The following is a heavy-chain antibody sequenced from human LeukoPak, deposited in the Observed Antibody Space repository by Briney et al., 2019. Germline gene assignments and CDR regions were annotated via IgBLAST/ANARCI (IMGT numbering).Heavy chain of an antibody. D-gene: IGHD6-19*01. CDR2: IIPNSGCT. CDR1: GYTFTGYY. CDR3: ARVSKIAVAAAY. J-gene: IGHJ4*02. Sequence: APVKVSCKASGYTFTGYYVTWVPQSPRQGLEWMGWIIPNSGCTNYAQKFQGRVTMTMDTSISTAYRELSRLRPDDTAVYYCARVSKIAVAAAYWGQGTLVTVSS. V-gene: IGHV1-2*02.